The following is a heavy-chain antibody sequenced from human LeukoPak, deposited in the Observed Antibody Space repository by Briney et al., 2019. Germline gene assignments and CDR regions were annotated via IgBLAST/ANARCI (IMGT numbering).Heavy chain of an antibody. V-gene: IGHV3-48*03. CDR3: ARSRLATGAFDI. Sequence: GGSLRLSCAASGFTFSSYEMNWVRQAPGKGLEWVSYISSSGSSIYYADSVKGRFTISRDNAKNSLYLQMNSLRAEDTAVYYCARSRLATGAFDIWGQGTMVTVSS. CDR1: GFTFSSYE. CDR2: ISSSGSSI. J-gene: IGHJ3*02. D-gene: IGHD3-9*01.